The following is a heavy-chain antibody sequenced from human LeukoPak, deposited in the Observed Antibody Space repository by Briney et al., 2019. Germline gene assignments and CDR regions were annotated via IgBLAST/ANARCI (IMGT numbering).Heavy chain of an antibody. J-gene: IGHJ6*03. CDR1: GFTFSDYY. CDR3: AKNGGGSFYYYMDV. CDR2: ITDNSDRT. Sequence: GGSLRLSCAASGFTFSDYYMSWIRQAPGKGLEWVSTITDNSDRTYYADFVKGRFTISRDYSKNTLYLQLNSLRAEDTAVYYCAKNGGGSFYYYMDVWGIGTSVTVSS. V-gene: IGHV3-23*01. D-gene: IGHD3-10*01.